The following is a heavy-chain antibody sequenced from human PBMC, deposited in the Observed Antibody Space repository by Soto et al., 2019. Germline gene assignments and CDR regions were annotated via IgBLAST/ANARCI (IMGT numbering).Heavy chain of an antibody. CDR2: IYSRGDT. Sequence: SETLSLTCSVPGGSMRSYYWNWLRQPAGKGLEWIGRIYSRGDTNYNPSVKSRVTMSVDTSKNEFSLRLSSVTAADTAVYYCAGIGEDVYYGMDVWGQGTTVTVSS. D-gene: IGHD2-21*01. CDR3: AGIGEDVYYGMDV. V-gene: IGHV4-4*07. J-gene: IGHJ6*02. CDR1: GGSMRSYY.